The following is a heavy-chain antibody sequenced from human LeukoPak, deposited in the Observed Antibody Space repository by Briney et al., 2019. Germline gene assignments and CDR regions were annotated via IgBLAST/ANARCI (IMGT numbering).Heavy chain of an antibody. CDR2: ICYSGIT. CDR3: ARGVLGGVDTTMVDAFDI. CDR1: GGSISSGDYY. V-gene: IGHV4-30-4*01. Sequence: PSQTLSLTCTVSGGSISSGDYYWSWIRQPPGKGLEWIVNICYSGITDYNPSPKSRITISVDTSKKRLSLKLSSVTAADTAVYFCARGVLGGVDTTMVDAFDIWGQGATVTVSS. J-gene: IGHJ3*02. D-gene: IGHD5-18*01.